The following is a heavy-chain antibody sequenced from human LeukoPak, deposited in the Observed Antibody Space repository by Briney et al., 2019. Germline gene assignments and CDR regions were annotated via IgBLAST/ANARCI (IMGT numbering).Heavy chain of an antibody. J-gene: IGHJ5*02. CDR3: ARVNGGGDCYRGWFDP. CDR2: IYYSGST. Sequence: SETLSLTCTVSGGSISSSSYYWGWIRQPPGKGLEWIGSIYYSGSTYYNPSLKSRVTISVDTSKNQFSLKLSSVTAADPAVYYCARVNGGGDCYRGWFDPWGKEPLVTFS. D-gene: IGHD2-21*02. CDR1: GGSISSSSYY. V-gene: IGHV4-39*07.